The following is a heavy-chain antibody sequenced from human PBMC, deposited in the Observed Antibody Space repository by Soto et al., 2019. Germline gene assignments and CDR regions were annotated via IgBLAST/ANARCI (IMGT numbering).Heavy chain of an antibody. CDR3: ATRLPMTTVIQNDY. V-gene: IGHV3-21*01. Sequence: GGSLRLSCAASGFTFSSYSMNWVRQAPGKGLEWVSSISSSSSYIYYADSVKGRFTISRDNAKNSLYLQMNSLRAEDTAAYYCATRLPMTTVIQNDYWGQGTLVTVSS. CDR1: GFTFSSYS. J-gene: IGHJ4*02. CDR2: ISSSSSYI. D-gene: IGHD4-4*01.